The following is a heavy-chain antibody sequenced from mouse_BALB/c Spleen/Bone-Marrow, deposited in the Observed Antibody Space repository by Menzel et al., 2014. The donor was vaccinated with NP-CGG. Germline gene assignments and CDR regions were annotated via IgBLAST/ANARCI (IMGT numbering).Heavy chain of an antibody. CDR3: ARGDYRYDETMDY. CDR1: GYTFTDYA. J-gene: IGHJ4*01. CDR2: ISTFSGNT. V-gene: IGHV1S137*01. D-gene: IGHD2-14*01. Sequence: QVQLQQPGPELVRPGVSVKISCKGSGYTFTDYAMHWVKRSHAKSLEWIGLISTFSGNTNYNQKFKGKATMTVDKSSSTAYMELARLTSGDSAIYYCARGDYRYDETMDYWGQGTTVTVSS.